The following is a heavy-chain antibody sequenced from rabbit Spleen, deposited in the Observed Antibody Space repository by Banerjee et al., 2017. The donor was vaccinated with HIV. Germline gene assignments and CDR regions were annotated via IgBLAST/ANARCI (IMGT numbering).Heavy chain of an antibody. V-gene: IGHV1S45*01. CDR2: INAVTGNA. CDR1: GFSFSNKAV. CDR3: ASAMASAIGWNFYL. J-gene: IGHJ6*01. Sequence: QEQLVESGGGLVKPGASLTLTCKASGFSFSNKAVMCWVRQAPGKGLEWIACINAVTGNAVAASWARRLFTFSKTSSTAVTQQFTRLTAAAAASYFGASAMASAIGWNFYLWGQGTLVTVS. D-gene: IGHD3-1*01.